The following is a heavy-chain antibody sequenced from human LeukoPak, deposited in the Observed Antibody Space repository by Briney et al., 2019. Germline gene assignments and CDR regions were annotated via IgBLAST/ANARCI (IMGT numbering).Heavy chain of an antibody. J-gene: IGHJ4*02. CDR1: GFTFSSYA. CDR3: ARFKSGSPGY. V-gene: IGHV3-30-3*01. D-gene: IGHD1-26*01. CDR2: ISYDGSNK. Sequence: GGSLRLSCAASGFTFSSYAMHWVRQAPGKGLEWVAVISYDGSNKYYADSVKGRFTISRDNSKNTLYLQMNSLRAEDTAVYYCARFKSGSPGYWGQGTLVTVSS.